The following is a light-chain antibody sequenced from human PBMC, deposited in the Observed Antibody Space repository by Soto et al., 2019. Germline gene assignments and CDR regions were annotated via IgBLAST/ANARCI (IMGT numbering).Light chain of an antibody. V-gene: IGKV3-20*01. J-gene: IGKJ2*01. CDR2: GAS. CDR3: QQYHIWPYT. Sequence: EIVLTQSPGTLSLSPGERVTLSCRASQNVRTNYLAWYQQKPGQAPRLLIYGASTRASGIPERFSGSGSGTDFTLTISRLEPEDFAVYSCQQYHIWPYTFGQGTKVDIK. CDR1: QNVRTNY.